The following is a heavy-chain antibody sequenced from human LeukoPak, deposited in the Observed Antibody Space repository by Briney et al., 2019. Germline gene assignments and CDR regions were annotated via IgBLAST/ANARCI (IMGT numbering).Heavy chain of an antibody. V-gene: IGHV3-48*02. CDR1: GFTFSSYS. CDR3: ARQVAATDFDF. Sequence: GGSLRLSCAASGFTFSSYSMNWVRQAPGKGLEWVSFISTGSLTIYYADSVKGLFTISRDDARNSLYLQMNRLRDEDTAVYYCARQVAATDFDFWGQGTLVAVSS. CDR2: ISTGSLTI. J-gene: IGHJ4*02. D-gene: IGHD2-15*01.